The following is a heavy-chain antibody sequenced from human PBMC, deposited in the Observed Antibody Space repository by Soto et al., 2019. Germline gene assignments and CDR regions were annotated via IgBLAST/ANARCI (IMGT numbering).Heavy chain of an antibody. J-gene: IGHJ1*01. CDR3: AKVRSQWLSHAEYFQH. V-gene: IGHV3-23*01. CDR1: GFTFSSYA. CDR2: ISGSGGST. Sequence: GGSLRLSCAASGFTFSSYAMSWVRQAPGKGLEWVSAISGSGGSTYYADSVKGRFTISRDNSKNTLYLQMYSLRAEDTAVYYCAKVRSQWLSHAEYFQHWGQGTLVTVSS. D-gene: IGHD6-19*01.